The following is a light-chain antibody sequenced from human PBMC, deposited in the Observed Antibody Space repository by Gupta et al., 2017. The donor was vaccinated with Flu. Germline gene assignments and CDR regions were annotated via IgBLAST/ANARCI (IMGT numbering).Light chain of an antibody. V-gene: IGLV2-14*01. J-gene: IGLJ2*01. CDR2: EVS. CDR3: SSYTSSSTLV. Sequence: QSALTQPASVSGSPGPSITISCTGTSSDVGGYNYVSWYLQHPGKAPKLMIYEVSNRPSGVSNRFSGSKSGNTASLTISGLQAEDEADYYCSSYTSSSTLVFGGGTKLTVL. CDR1: SSDVGGYNY.